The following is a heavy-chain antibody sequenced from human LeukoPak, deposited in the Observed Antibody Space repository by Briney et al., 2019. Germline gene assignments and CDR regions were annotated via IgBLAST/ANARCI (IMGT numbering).Heavy chain of an antibody. J-gene: IGHJ4*02. CDR3: ARGDTSGYYPYYFDY. D-gene: IGHD3-22*01. V-gene: IGHV3-21*01. Sequence: GGSLRLSCAGSGFTFSSYSMNWVRQAPGKGLEWVSSISSSSSYIYYADSVKGRFTISRDNAKNSLYLQMNSLRAEDTAVYYCARGDTSGYYPYYFDYWGQGTLVTVSS. CDR1: GFTFSSYS. CDR2: ISSSSSYI.